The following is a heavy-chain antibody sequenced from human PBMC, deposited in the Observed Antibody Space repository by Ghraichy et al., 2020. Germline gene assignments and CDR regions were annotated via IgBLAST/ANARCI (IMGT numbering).Heavy chain of an antibody. CDR1: GFTFNNYW. V-gene: IGHV3-7*01. D-gene: IGHD6-6*01. J-gene: IGHJ4*02. CDR2: IKQDGSVK. Sequence: GGSLRLSCAASGFTFNNYWMSWVRQAPGKELEWVANIKQDGSVKYYVDSMKGRFTISRDNAHNSLFLQMNSLTAEDTALYYCARIGYSSSSFDYWGQGTLVTVSS. CDR3: ARIGYSSSSFDY.